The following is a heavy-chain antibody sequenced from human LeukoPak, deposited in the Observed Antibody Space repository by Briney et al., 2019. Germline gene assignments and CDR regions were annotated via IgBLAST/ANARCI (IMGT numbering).Heavy chain of an antibody. CDR2: ISSSSTTI. CDR3: ARDAQHLVDLYYYYYYMDV. Sequence: SGGSLRLSCAASGFTFSSYSMNWVRQAPGKGLEWVSYISSSSTTIYYADSVKGRFTISRDNAKNSLHLQINSLRDEDTAVYYCARDAQHLVDLYYYYYYMDVWGKGTTVTVSS. D-gene: IGHD6-13*01. V-gene: IGHV3-48*02. J-gene: IGHJ6*03. CDR1: GFTFSSYS.